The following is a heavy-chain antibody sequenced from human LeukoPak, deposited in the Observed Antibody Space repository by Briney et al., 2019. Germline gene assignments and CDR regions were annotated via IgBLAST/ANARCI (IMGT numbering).Heavy chain of an antibody. J-gene: IGHJ6*02. CDR1: GFTFSSYS. CDR3: ARRYCSSTSCRYYYYGMDV. Sequence: GGSLRLSCAASGFTFSSYSMNWVRQAPGKGLEWVSSISSSSSSYIYYADSVKGRFTISRDNAKNSLYLQMNSLRAEDTAVYYCARRYCSSTSCRYYYYGMDVWGQGTTVTVSS. V-gene: IGHV3-21*01. CDR2: ISSSSSSYI. D-gene: IGHD2-2*01.